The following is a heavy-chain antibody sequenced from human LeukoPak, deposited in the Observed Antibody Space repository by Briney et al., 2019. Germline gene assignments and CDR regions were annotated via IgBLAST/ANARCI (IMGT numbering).Heavy chain of an antibody. V-gene: IGHV3-21*01. CDR1: GFTFNTFN. Sequence: KPGGSLRLSCAAPGFTFNTFNMNWVRQAPGKGLEWVSSITSGGDYIYYADSVKGRFTTSRDNAKNSLSLQLNSLRVEDTAVYYCARGHYDVLAASYKWTPDYWGQGTLVTVSS. J-gene: IGHJ4*02. CDR2: ITSGGDYI. D-gene: IGHD3-9*01. CDR3: ARGHYDVLAASYKWTPDY.